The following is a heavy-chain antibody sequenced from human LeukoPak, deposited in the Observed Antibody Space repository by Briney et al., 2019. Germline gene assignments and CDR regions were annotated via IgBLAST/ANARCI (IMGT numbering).Heavy chain of an antibody. CDR2: ISANNGNR. V-gene: IGHV1-18*01. CDR3: ARGIYCSAGTCPFYFDY. Sequence: ASVKVSCKASGGTFSNYAISWVRQVPGQGLEWMGWISANNGNRKYVQKFQGRLTMTTDTSTSTAYMELRSLTSDDTAVYYCARGIYCSAGTCPFYFDYWGQGTLVTVSS. CDR1: GGTFSNYA. J-gene: IGHJ4*02. D-gene: IGHD2-15*01.